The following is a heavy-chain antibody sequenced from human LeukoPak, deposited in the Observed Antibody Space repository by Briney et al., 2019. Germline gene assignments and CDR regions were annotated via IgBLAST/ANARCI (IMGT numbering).Heavy chain of an antibody. J-gene: IGHJ4*02. V-gene: IGHV3-33*01. CDR2: IWYDGSNK. CDR3: ARLHSGYEGETYFDY. CDR1: GFTFSSYG. D-gene: IGHD5-12*01. Sequence: GGSLRLSCAASGFTFSSYGMHWVRQAPGKGLEWVAVIWYDGSNKYYADSVKGRFTISRDNSKNTLYLQMNSPRAEDTAVYYCARLHSGYEGETYFDYWGQGTLVTVSS.